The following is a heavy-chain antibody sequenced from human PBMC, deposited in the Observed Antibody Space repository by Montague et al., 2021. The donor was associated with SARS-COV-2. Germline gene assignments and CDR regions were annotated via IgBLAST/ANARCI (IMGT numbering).Heavy chain of an antibody. CDR3: ARDLWVWLSVEGSFDY. J-gene: IGHJ4*02. CDR1: GGSISSSSYY. Sequence: SETLSLTCTVSGGSISSSSYYWGWIRQPPEKGLEWIGSIYYSGSTYYNPSLKSRVTISVDTSKNQFSLKLSSVTAADTAVYYCARDLWVWLSVEGSFDYWGQGTLVTVSS. CDR2: IYYSGST. V-gene: IGHV4-39*07. D-gene: IGHD5-12*01.